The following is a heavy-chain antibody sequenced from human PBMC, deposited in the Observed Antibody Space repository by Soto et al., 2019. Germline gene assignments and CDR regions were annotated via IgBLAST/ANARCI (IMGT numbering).Heavy chain of an antibody. D-gene: IGHD2-21*02. Sequence: EVQLLESGGGLVQPGGSLRLSCAASGFTFNTYAMNWVRQVPGKGLEWVASISGGGGSTYYADSVKGRFTISRDTSKNTLYWQMKRLSAEDTAVYYCAKGLIVVVTAIRPDDNFDVWGQGTMFTVSS. CDR2: ISGGGGST. V-gene: IGHV3-23*01. CDR3: AKGLIVVVTAIRPDDNFDV. CDR1: GFTFNTYA. J-gene: IGHJ3*01.